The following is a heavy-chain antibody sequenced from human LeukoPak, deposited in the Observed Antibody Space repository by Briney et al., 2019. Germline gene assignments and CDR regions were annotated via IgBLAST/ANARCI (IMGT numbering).Heavy chain of an antibody. D-gene: IGHD3-22*01. CDR1: GFTFSSYG. V-gene: IGHV3-23*01. Sequence: GGSLRLSCAASGFTFSSYGMSWVRQAPGKGLEWVSAISGSGDSTYYADSVKGRFTISRDNSKNTLYLQMNSLGAEDTAVYYCAREAYYYDSSGANPCDYWGQGTLVTVSS. CDR3: AREAYYYDSSGANPCDY. CDR2: ISGSGDST. J-gene: IGHJ4*02.